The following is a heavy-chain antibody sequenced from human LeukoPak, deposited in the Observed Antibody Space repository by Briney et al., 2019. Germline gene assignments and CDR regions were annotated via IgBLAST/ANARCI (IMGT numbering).Heavy chain of an antibody. D-gene: IGHD2-15*01. J-gene: IGHJ4*02. CDR1: GFTFDDYA. CDR2: ISWNSGSI. V-gene: IGHV3-9*01. Sequence: SGGSLRLSCAASGFTFDDYAMHWVRQAPGKGLEWVSGISWNSGSIGYADSVKGRFTISRDNAKNSLYLQMNSLRAEDTAVYYCARVGAHSRYYFDYWGQGTLVTVSS. CDR3: ARVGAHSRYYFDY.